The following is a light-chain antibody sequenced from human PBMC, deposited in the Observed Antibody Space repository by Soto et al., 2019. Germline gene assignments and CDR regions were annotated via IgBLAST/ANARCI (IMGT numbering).Light chain of an antibody. CDR2: DNK. CDR1: SSNIGEGND. Sequence: QAVVTQPPSVSGAPGQRVTISCTGSSSNIGEGNDVHWYQQLPGTAPKVVIYDNKNRPSGVPARFSGSKSGTSASLAISGLRAEDEADYYCQSFDTSLNGPVFGGGTKLTVL. CDR3: QSFDTSLNGPV. J-gene: IGLJ2*01. V-gene: IGLV1-40*01.